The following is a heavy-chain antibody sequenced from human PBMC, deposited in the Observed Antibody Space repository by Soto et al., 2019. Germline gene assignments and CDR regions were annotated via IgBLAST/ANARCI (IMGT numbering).Heavy chain of an antibody. V-gene: IGHV4-30-4*01. Sequence: SETLSLTCTVSGGSISSGDYYWSWIRQPPWKGLEWIGYIYYSGSTYYNPSLKSRVTISVDTSKNQFSLKLSSVTAADTAVYYCARDRGKNGMDVWGQGXTVTVYS. CDR1: GGSISSGDYY. CDR2: IYYSGST. CDR3: ARDRGKNGMDV. J-gene: IGHJ6*02. D-gene: IGHD3-10*01.